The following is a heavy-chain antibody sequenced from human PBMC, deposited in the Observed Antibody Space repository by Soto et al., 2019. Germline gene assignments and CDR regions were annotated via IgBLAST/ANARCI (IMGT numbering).Heavy chain of an antibody. CDR2: MTGSGATI. Sequence: GGSLRLSCAASGFTISTFAMTWVRQSPGKGLESVCGMTGSGATIHYADSVKGRFAISKDNSRNVLYLQMDYLRDEDTAVYYCAKDAVYNDGLWLMDSWGQGTLVTVSS. D-gene: IGHD2-21*01. CDR3: AKDAVYNDGLWLMDS. J-gene: IGHJ4*02. V-gene: IGHV3-23*01. CDR1: GFTISTFA.